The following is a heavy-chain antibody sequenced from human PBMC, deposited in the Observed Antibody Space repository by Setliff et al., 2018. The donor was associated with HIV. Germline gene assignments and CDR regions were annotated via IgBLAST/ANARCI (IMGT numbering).Heavy chain of an antibody. J-gene: IGHJ4*02. V-gene: IGHV1-2*06. CDR1: GYTFNSNY. CDR2: INPDSRGT. Sequence: ASVKVSCKASGYTFNSNYMHWVRQAPGQGLEWVGRINPDSRGTNYAQTFQGRVTMTRDTSVSTAYMELSRLKSDDTAVFYCARGVKGIATTGKYYFDYWGQGTLVTVTS. D-gene: IGHD6-13*01. CDR3: ARGVKGIATTGKYYFDY.